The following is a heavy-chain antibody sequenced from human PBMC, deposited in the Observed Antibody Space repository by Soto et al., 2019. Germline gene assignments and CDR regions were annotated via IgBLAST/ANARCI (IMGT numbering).Heavy chain of an antibody. J-gene: IGHJ4*02. CDR3: ARDHPHSYGVYYFDY. CDR1: GGSISSGDYY. CDR2: IYSSGST. V-gene: IGHV4-61*08. D-gene: IGHD5-18*01. Sequence: SETLSLTCTFSGGSISSGDYYWSWIRQPPGKGLEWIGYIYSSGSTHYNPSLQNRVTISIDTSKNQVSLKVNSVTAADTAVYYCARDHPHSYGVYYFDYWGQGTPVTVSS.